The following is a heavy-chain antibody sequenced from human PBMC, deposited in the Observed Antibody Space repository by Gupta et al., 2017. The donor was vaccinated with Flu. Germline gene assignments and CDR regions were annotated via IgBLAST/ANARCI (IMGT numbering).Heavy chain of an antibody. CDR3: ARDVGATTAGYSYGLDL. CDR1: GYTFTGYH. CDR2: LNPNSGGT. Sequence: QVHLVQSGAEVKKPGASVKVSCKASGYTFTGYHLHWVRQAPGQGLEWMGWLNPNSGGTRSAQKFQGRVTMTRDTSFRTAYMELISPRSDDTAVYYCARDVGATTAGYSYGLDLWGQGTTVTV. V-gene: IGHV1-2*02. J-gene: IGHJ6*02. D-gene: IGHD1-26*01.